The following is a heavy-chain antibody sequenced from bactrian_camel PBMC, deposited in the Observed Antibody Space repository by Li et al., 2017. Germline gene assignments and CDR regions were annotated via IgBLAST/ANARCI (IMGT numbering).Heavy chain of an antibody. D-gene: IGHD4*01. J-gene: IGHJ4*01. CDR1: KLVYDNNC. V-gene: IGHV3S36*01. CDR2: IHTGNGRS. Sequence: VQLVESGGGSVQAGGSLRLSCTASKLVYDNNCMGWFRQAPGKGREGVAQIHTGNGRSSYADSVKGRFTISRDNTKKTVYLQMNSLKPEDTASYYCAPDPPAATEHPPAALAPMCGGWGTQVTVS.